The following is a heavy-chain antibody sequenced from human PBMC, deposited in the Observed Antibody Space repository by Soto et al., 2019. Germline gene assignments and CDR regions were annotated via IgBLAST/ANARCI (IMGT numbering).Heavy chain of an antibody. Sequence: QVQLQESGPGLVKPSGTLSLTCAVSGGSISSSNWWSWVRQPPGKGLEWIGEIYHSGSTHYNPSLKSRVTTSVDKSKHQCSLELSAVTAADAALYYCARVVGGDYYGMGVWGQGTTVTVSS. V-gene: IGHV4-4*02. D-gene: IGHD2-2*01. J-gene: IGHJ6*02. CDR1: GGSISSSNW. CDR3: ARVVGGDYYGMGV. CDR2: IYHSGST.